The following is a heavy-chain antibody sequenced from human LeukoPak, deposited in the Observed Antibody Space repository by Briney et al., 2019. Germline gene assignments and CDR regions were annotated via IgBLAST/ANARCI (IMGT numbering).Heavy chain of an antibody. D-gene: IGHD6-19*01. CDR1: GFTFSSNS. CDR3: TRHSGQWPDYYFDY. Sequence: GGSLRLSCAASGFTFSSNSMNWVRQAPGKGLEWVSYISSSSSTIYYADSVKGRFTISRDNAKNSLYLQMNSLRDEDTAVYYCTRHSGQWPDYYFDYWGQGTLVTVSS. CDR2: ISSSSSTI. V-gene: IGHV3-48*02. J-gene: IGHJ4*02.